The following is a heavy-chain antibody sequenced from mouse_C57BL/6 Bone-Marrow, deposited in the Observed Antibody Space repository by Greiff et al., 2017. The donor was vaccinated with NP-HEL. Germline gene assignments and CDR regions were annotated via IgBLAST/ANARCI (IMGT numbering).Heavy chain of an antibody. D-gene: IGHD1-1*01. J-gene: IGHJ2*01. V-gene: IGHV1-22*01. CDR2: INPNNGGT. CDR3: AREDTTVVSRYYFDY. CDR1: GYTFTDYN. Sequence: EVQLQQSGPELVKPGASVKMSCKASGYTFTDYNMHWVKQSHGKSLEWIGYINPNNGGTSYNQKFKGKAALTVNKSSSTAYMELRSLTSEDSAVYYCAREDTTVVSRYYFDYWGQGTTLTVSS.